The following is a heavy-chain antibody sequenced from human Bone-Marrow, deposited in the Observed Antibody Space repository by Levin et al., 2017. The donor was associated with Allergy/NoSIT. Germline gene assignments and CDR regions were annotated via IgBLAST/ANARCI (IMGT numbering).Heavy chain of an antibody. Sequence: GGSLRLSCAASGFTFSSYAMSWVRQAPGKGLEWVSAISGSGGSTYYADSVKGRFTISRDNSKNTLYLQMNSLRAEDTAVYYCAKVRKLDYYYYYMDVWGKGTTVTVSS. D-gene: IGHD6-13*01. V-gene: IGHV3-23*01. CDR3: AKVRKLDYYYYYMDV. CDR2: ISGSGGST. CDR1: GFTFSSYA. J-gene: IGHJ6*03.